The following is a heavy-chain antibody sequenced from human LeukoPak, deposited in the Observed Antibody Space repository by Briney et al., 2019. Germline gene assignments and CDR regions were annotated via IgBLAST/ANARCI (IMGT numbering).Heavy chain of an antibody. CDR2: ISSSSTYI. D-gene: IGHD3-22*01. CDR1: GFTFSSYS. Sequence: PGGSLRLSCAASGFTFSSYSMNWVRQAPGKGLEWVSSISSSSTYIYYADSMKGRFTISRDNAKNSVYLQMNSLRAEDTAMYYCARTYYYDSSGHPDYWGQGTLVTVSS. V-gene: IGHV3-21*01. J-gene: IGHJ4*02. CDR3: ARTYYYDSSGHPDY.